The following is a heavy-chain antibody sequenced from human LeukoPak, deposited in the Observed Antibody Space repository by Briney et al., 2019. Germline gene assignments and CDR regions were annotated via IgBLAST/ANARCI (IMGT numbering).Heavy chain of an antibody. CDR3: ARGGYSYGWNY. Sequence: GSLRLSCAASGFTFNNYGMHWVRQPPGKGLEWIGEIYHSGSTNYNPSLKSRVTISVDKSKNQFSLKLSSVTAADTAVYYCARGGYSYGWNYWGQGTLVTVSS. V-gene: IGHV4-4*02. D-gene: IGHD5-18*01. J-gene: IGHJ4*02. CDR2: IYHSGST. CDR1: GFTFNNYG.